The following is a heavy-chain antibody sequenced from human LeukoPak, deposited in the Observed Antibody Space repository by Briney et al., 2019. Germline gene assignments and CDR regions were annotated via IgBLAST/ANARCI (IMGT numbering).Heavy chain of an antibody. D-gene: IGHD5-18*01. J-gene: IGHJ4*02. CDR1: GGSISSYY. CDR3: ASHRYTYGNFDY. Sequence: PSETLSLTCTASGGSISSYYWSWIRQPAGKGLEWIGRIYTSGSTNYNPSLKSRVTMSVDTSRNQFSLKLSSVTAADTAVYYCASHRYTYGNFDYWGQGTLVTVSS. V-gene: IGHV4-4*07. CDR2: IYTSGST.